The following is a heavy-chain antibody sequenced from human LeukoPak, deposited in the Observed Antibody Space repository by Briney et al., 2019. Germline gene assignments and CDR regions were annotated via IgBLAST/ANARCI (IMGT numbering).Heavy chain of an antibody. CDR2: IYYGGST. V-gene: IGHV4-59*01. D-gene: IGHD7-27*01. Sequence: PSETLSLTCTASGGSISSYYWSWIRQPPGKGLEWIGYIYYGGSTNYNPSLKSRVTISVDTSKNQFSLKLSSVTAADTAVYYCARVRRNWGSPFDYWGQGTLVTVSS. J-gene: IGHJ4*02. CDR1: GGSISSYY. CDR3: ARVRRNWGSPFDY.